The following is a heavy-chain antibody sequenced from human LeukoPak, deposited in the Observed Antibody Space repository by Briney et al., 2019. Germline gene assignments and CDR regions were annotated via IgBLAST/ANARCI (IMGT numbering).Heavy chain of an antibody. CDR2: ISSSGSTI. CDR1: GFTFSDYY. J-gene: IGHJ6*03. D-gene: IGHD4-17*01. V-gene: IGHV3-11*04. CDR3: ARDGGDYGDYAENYYMDV. Sequence: GGSLRLSCAASGFTFSDYYMSWIRQAPGKGLEWVSYISSSGSTIYYADAVKGRFTISRDNAKNSLYLQMNSLRAEDTAVYYCARDGGDYGDYAENYYMDVWGKGTTVTVSS.